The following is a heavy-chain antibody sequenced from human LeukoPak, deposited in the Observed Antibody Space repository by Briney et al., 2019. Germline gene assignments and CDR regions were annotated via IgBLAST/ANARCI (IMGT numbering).Heavy chain of an antibody. CDR1: GGSISSSNW. V-gene: IGHV4-4*02. J-gene: IGHJ4*02. CDR2: IYHSGST. D-gene: IGHD1-26*01. CDR3: ARGADSGSYYVDY. Sequence: SETLSLTCAVSGGSISSSNWWSWVRQPPGKGLEWIGEIYHSGSTNYNPSLKSRVTISVDKSKNQFSLKLGSVTAADTAVYYCARGADSGSYYVDYWGQGTLVTVSS.